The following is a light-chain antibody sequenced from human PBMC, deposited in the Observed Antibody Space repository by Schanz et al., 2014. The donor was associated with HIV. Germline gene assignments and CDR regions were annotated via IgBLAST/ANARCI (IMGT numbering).Light chain of an antibody. CDR3: QQYGSSPGT. V-gene: IGKV3-20*01. CDR1: QSVSNNY. CDR2: GAS. J-gene: IGKJ2*01. Sequence: EIVLTQSPGTLSLSPGERATLSCRASQSVSNNYLAWYQQKPGQAPRLLIYGASNRATGIPDKFSGSGSGTDFTLTISRLEREDFALYYCQQYGSSPGTFGQGTKLEIK.